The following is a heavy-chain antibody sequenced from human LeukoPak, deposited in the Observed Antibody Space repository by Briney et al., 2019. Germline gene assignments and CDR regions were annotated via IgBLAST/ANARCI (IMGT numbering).Heavy chain of an antibody. Sequence: GRSLRLSCAASGSTFSSYGMHWVRQAPGKGLEWVAVISYDGSNKYYADSVKGRFTISRDNSKNTLYLQMNSLRAEDTAVYYCAKVNDYGDYVSFDYWGQGTLVTVSS. D-gene: IGHD4-17*01. CDR2: ISYDGSNK. CDR1: GSTFSSYG. J-gene: IGHJ4*02. CDR3: AKVNDYGDYVSFDY. V-gene: IGHV3-30*18.